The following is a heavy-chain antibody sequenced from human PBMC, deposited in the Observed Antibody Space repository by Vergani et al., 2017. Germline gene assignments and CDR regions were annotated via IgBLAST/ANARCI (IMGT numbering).Heavy chain of an antibody. J-gene: IGHJ6*03. Sequence: QVQLVQSGAEVKKPGSSVKVSCKASGYTFTSYGINWVRQATGQGLEWMGWMNPNSGNTGYAQKFQGRVTMTRNTSISTAYMELSSLRSEDTAVYYCAARPSYDFWSGARGYYYYMDVWGKGTTVTVSS. V-gene: IGHV1-8*02. D-gene: IGHD3-3*01. CDR2: MNPNSGNT. CDR1: GYTFTSYG. CDR3: AARPSYDFWSGARGYYYYMDV.